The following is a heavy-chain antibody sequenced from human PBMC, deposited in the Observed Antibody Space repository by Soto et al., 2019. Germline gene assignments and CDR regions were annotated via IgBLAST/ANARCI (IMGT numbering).Heavy chain of an antibody. Sequence: GGSLRLSCAASGFTVSSNYMSWVRQAPGKGLEWVSVIYSGGSTYYADSVKGRFTISRDNSKNTLYLQMNSLRAEDTAVYYCARDRPPLGFYDFWSGYRSTDVWGKGTTVTVSS. CDR3: ARDRPPLGFYDFWSGYRSTDV. CDR1: GFTVSSNY. CDR2: IYSGGST. J-gene: IGHJ6*04. V-gene: IGHV3-66*01. D-gene: IGHD3-3*01.